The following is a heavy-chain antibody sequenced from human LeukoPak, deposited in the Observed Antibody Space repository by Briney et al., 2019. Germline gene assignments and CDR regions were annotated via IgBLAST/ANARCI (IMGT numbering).Heavy chain of an antibody. Sequence: PSETLAVTCAVYGGSFSGYYWSWIRQPPGKGLEWIGEINHSGSANYNPSLKSRVTISVDRSKNQFSLKLSSVTAADTAVYYCARGPAKERRWEYWGQGTLFTVSS. CDR3: ARGPAKERRWEY. CDR2: INHSGSA. CDR1: GGSFSGYY. V-gene: IGHV4-34*01. D-gene: IGHD1-26*01. J-gene: IGHJ4*02.